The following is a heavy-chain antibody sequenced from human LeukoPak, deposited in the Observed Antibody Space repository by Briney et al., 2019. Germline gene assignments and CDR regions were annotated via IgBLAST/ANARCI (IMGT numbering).Heavy chain of an antibody. CDR3: AKEVLNSPTEGY. J-gene: IGHJ4*02. V-gene: IGHV3-30*02. CDR2: IQYDGSNK. Sequence: PGGSLRLSCAASGFTFSSFGMHWVRQAPGKGLEWVSFIQYDGSNKYYADSVKGRFTISRDDSKNTLYLQMNSLRGDDTAVYYCAKEVLNSPTEGYWGQGTLVTVSS. CDR1: GFTFSSFG. D-gene: IGHD2/OR15-2a*01.